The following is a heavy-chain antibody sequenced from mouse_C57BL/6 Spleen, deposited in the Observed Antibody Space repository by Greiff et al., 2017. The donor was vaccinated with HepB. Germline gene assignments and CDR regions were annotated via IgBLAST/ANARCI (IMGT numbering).Heavy chain of an antibody. CDR2: IDPEDGDT. CDR1: GFNIKDYY. CDR3: TITAQAQAWFAY. J-gene: IGHJ3*01. Sequence: VQLQQSGAELVRPGASVKLSCTASGFNIKDYYMHWVKQRPEQGLEWIGRIDPEDGDTEYAPKFQGKATMTADTSSNTAYLQLSSLTSEDTAVYYCTITAQAQAWFAYWGQGTLVTVSA. D-gene: IGHD3-2*02. V-gene: IGHV14-1*01.